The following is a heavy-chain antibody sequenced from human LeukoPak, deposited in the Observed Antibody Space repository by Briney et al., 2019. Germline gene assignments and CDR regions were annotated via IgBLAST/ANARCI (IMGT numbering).Heavy chain of an antibody. J-gene: IGHJ4*02. Sequence: ASVKVSCKASGYTFTDYYIHWVRQAPGQGLEWMGWINPNSGYTNYAQNFQGRVTMTRDTSISTGYMELSRLRSDDTAVYYCARGYRFGSNPDYWGQGTLSPSPQ. CDR2: INPNSGYT. V-gene: IGHV1-2*02. CDR1: GYTFTDYY. CDR3: ARGYRFGSNPDY. D-gene: IGHD3-10*01.